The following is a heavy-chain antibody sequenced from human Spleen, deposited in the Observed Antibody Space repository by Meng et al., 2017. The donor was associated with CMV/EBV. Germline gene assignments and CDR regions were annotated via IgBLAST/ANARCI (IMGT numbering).Heavy chain of an antibody. D-gene: IGHD3-9*01. V-gene: IGHV3-48*04. CDR3: ARDIHFPRYFDWLSHPSYYYYGMDV. Sequence: GESLKISCTASGFTFGSHNMNWVRQAPGKGLEWISYISSDTISYADSVKGRFTISRDNAKNSLYLQMTSLRAEDTAVYYCARDIHFPRYFDWLSHPSYYYYGMDVWGQGTTVTVSS. CDR1: GFTFGSHN. CDR2: ISSDTI. J-gene: IGHJ6*02.